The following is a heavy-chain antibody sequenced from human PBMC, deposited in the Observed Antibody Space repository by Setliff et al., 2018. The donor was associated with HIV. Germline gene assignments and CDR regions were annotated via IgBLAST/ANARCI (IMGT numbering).Heavy chain of an antibody. CDR3: ARDFSPDTGYYFDY. D-gene: IGHD5-18*01. V-gene: IGHV3-30*04. CDR1: GFTFSSYA. Sequence: PGGSLRLSCAASGFTFSSYAVHWVRQAPGKGLEWVAVISYDGSDKYYADSVKGRFTISRDNSKNTLFLQMSSLRTEDTAVYYCARDFSPDTGYYFDYWGQGTLVTVSS. CDR2: ISYDGSDK. J-gene: IGHJ4*02.